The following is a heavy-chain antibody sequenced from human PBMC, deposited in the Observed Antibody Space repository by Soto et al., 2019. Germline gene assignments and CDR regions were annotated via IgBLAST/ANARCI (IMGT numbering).Heavy chain of an antibody. CDR3: ARGGYYDSSGARNYHYYGMDV. V-gene: IGHV1-18*01. J-gene: IGHJ6*02. D-gene: IGHD3-22*01. CDR2: ISPYNDDT. Sequence: QAQLVQSGAEVKKPGASVKVSCKASGYSFSSYGITWVRQAPGQGLEWLGWISPYNDDTKYAQRHQGRVTMTTDTSTRTAYMDIRGRRSDDTAIYYCARGGYYDSSGARNYHYYGMDVWGQGTTVTVSS. CDR1: GYSFSSYG.